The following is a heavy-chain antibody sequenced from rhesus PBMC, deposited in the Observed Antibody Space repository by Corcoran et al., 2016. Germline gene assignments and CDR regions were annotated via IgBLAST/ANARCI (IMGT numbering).Heavy chain of an antibody. V-gene: IGHV4-106*01. Sequence: QVQLQESGPGLVKPSETLSLTCAVSGGSSSGNYDWNWIRQPPGKGLEWIGYLYGSGGGTNYNPSLKNRVTISIDTSKNQFSLKLSSVTAADTAVYYCAREEAALNYWGQGVLVTVSS. CDR2: LYGSGGGT. CDR1: GGSSSGNYD. D-gene: IGHD4-29*01. J-gene: IGHJ4*01. CDR3: AREEAALNY.